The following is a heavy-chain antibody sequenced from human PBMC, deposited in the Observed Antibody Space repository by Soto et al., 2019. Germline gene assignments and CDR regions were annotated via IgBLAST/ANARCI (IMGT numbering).Heavy chain of an antibody. CDR1: GGSISSSRYY. D-gene: IGHD1-26*01. V-gene: IGHV4-39*01. CDR2: IYYSGGT. CDR3: ARQSGSDLYYFDY. Sequence: QLQLQESGPGLVKPSETLSLTCSVSGGSISSSRYYWGWIRQPPGKGLEWIGSIYYSGGTYYNPSLKSRVNISVDTSKNQFTRKLSSVTAADTAVYYCARQSGSDLYYFDYWGQGTLVTVSS. J-gene: IGHJ4*02.